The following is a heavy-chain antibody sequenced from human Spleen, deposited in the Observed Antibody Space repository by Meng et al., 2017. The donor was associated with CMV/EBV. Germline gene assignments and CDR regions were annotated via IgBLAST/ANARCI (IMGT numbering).Heavy chain of an antibody. CDR3: AKGQQNYYFDY. CDR1: GFTVSSNY. Sequence: GESLKISCAASGFTVSSNYMSWVRQAPGKGLEWVSVIYSGGSTYYADSVKGRFTISRDNSKNTLYLQMNSLRAEDTAVYYCAKGQQNYYFDYWGQGTLVTVSS. D-gene: IGHD6-13*01. J-gene: IGHJ4*02. CDR2: IYSGGST. V-gene: IGHV3-53*05.